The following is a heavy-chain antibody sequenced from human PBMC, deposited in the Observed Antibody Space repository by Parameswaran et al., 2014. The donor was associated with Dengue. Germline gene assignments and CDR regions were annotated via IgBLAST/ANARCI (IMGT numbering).Heavy chain of an antibody. J-gene: IGHJ1*01. CDR3: ARHRVRGGHTEYFQH. Sequence: WIRQPPGKGLEWIGSIYYSGSTYYNPSLKSRVTISVDTSKNQFSLKLSSVTAADTVVYYCARHRVRGGHTEYFQHWGQGTLATVSS. D-gene: IGHD3-16*01. V-gene: IGHV4-39*01. CDR2: IYYSGST.